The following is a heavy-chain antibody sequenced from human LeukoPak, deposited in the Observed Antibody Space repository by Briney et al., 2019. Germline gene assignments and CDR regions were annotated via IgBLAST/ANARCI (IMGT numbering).Heavy chain of an antibody. CDR2: INPGGNEI. D-gene: IGHD7-27*01. J-gene: IGHJ4*02. V-gene: IGHV3-7*01. CDR3: MCWGTDNH. CDR1: GLTFRSYW. Sequence: GGSLRLSCTFSGLTFRSYWMNWVRQAPGKGLEWVANINPGGNEIRSVDSVKGRSIISRDNAKNSLDLQMSSLRVEDTAVYYCMCWGTDNHWGQGILITVSS.